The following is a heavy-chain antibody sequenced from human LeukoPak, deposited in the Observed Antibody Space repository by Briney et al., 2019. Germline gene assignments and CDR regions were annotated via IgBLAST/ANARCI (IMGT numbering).Heavy chain of an antibody. V-gene: IGHV1-69*01. CDR1: GGTFSSYA. CDR2: IIPIFGTA. D-gene: IGHD2-2*01. Sequence: GASVKVSCKASGGTFSSYAISWVRQAPGQGLEWMGGIIPIFGTANYAQKFQGRVTITADESTSTAYMELSSLRSEDTAVYYCARERGAMWSYCSSTSCYRDYYYYYYGMDVWGKGTTVTVSS. J-gene: IGHJ6*04. CDR3: ARERGAMWSYCSSTSCYRDYYYYYYGMDV.